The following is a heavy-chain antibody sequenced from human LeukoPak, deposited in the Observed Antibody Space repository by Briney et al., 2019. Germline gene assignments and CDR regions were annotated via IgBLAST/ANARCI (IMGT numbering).Heavy chain of an antibody. V-gene: IGHV1-69*05. D-gene: IGHD4-17*01. CDR3: ARDVDYGDYRGRNWFDP. J-gene: IGHJ5*02. Sequence: SVKVSCKASGGTFSSYAISWVRQAPGQGLEWMGGIIPIFGTANYAQKFQGRVTITTDESTSTAYMELSSLRSEDTAVYYCARDVDYGDYRGRNWFDPWGQGTLVTVSS. CDR2: IIPIFGTA. CDR1: GGTFSSYA.